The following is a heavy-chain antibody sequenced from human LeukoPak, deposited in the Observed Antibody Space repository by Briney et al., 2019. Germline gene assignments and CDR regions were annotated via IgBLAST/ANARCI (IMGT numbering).Heavy chain of an antibody. CDR3: ARGRSGYDSYYWYFDL. V-gene: IGHV3-48*03. J-gene: IGHJ2*01. Sequence: GGSLRLSCAASGFTFSSYEMNWVRQAPGKGLEWVSYISSSDTTIYYVDSVKGRFTISRDSAKNSLYLQMNSLRAEDTAVYYCARGRSGYDSYYWYFDLWGRGTLVTVSS. CDR1: GFTFSSYE. CDR2: ISSSDTTI. D-gene: IGHD5-12*01.